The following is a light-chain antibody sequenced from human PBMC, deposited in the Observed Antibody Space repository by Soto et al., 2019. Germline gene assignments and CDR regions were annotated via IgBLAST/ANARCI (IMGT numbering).Light chain of an antibody. V-gene: IGKV3-15*01. Sequence: EIVMTQSPATLSVSPGERATLSCRASQSVNSNLAWYQQKRGQAPRLLIYEASSRATGIPARFSAGGSGTDFTLTISSLQSEDFAVYYCEQYNNSPLTFGGGTNVEIK. CDR3: EQYNNSPLT. CDR1: QSVNSN. CDR2: EAS. J-gene: IGKJ4*01.